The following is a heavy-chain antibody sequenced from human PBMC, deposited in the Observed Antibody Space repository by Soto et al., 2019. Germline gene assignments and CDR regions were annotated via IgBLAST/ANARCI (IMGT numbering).Heavy chain of an antibody. CDR1: GGSIIGYY. CDR2: IYDRGYT. V-gene: IGHV4-59*08. D-gene: IGHD3-10*01. Sequence: SETLSVTCTVSGGSIIGYYWSWTRQPPGKGLEWVGYIYDRGYTNYNPSLKSRVTISVDTSKSQLSLKLTSVTVADTAVYYCASHRAGPNWVDPWGQGTLVTVSS. CDR3: ASHRAGPNWVDP. J-gene: IGHJ5*02.